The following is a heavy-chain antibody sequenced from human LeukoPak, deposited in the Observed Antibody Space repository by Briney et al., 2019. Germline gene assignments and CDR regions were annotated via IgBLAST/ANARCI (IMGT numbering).Heavy chain of an antibody. CDR3: AKEAGDNAFDL. D-gene: IGHD7-27*01. Sequence: GASVKVSCKASGYTFTDWYLHWVRRAPGQGFEGMGWINPKTGDTRYTQKFQGSVAMTKDTSISTAYLEVNRLTSDDTAIYYCAKEAGDNAFDLWGQGTMVTISS. CDR2: INPKTGDT. CDR1: GYTFTDWY. V-gene: IGHV1-2*02. J-gene: IGHJ3*01.